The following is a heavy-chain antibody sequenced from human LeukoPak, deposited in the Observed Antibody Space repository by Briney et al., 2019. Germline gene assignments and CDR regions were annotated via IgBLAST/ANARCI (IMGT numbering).Heavy chain of an antibody. CDR2: MNPNSGNT. V-gene: IGHV1-8*01. J-gene: IGHJ4*02. CDR3: ARGLGDFWSGYYTDGFVD. Sequence: ASVKVSCKASGYTFTSYDINWVRQATGQGLEWMGWMNPNSGNTGYAQKFQGRVTMTRNTSISTAYMELSSLRYEDKAVYYCARGLGDFWSGYYTDGFVDWGQGTLVTVSS. D-gene: IGHD3-3*01. CDR1: GYTFTSYD.